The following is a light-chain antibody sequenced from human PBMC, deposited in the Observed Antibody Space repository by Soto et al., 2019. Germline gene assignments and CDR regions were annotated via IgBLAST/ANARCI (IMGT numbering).Light chain of an antibody. Sequence: QSALTQPASVSGSPGQSITISCTGTSSDIGVYDYVSWYQQHPDKAPKLIIYEVTNRPSGLSNRFSGSKSDNTASLTISGLQAEDEADYYCVSHISVAYRSIYVFGTGTKLTVL. J-gene: IGLJ1*01. CDR1: SSDIGVYDY. CDR2: EVT. V-gene: IGLV2-14*01. CDR3: VSHISVAYRSIYV.